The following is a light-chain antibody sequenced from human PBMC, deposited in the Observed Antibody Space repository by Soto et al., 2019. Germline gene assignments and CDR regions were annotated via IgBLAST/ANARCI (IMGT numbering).Light chain of an antibody. CDR1: HAVGTT. J-gene: IGKJ2*02. Sequence: EIVMTQSPTTLSVSPGERATLSCRASHAVGTTLAWYQQKPGQAPRLLIYGASIRATGIPARFSGSGSVTDFTLTISTLRSEDFAVYYCQQYKKWPPCTFDQGTKLEIK. CDR3: QQYKKWPPCT. CDR2: GAS. V-gene: IGKV3D-15*03.